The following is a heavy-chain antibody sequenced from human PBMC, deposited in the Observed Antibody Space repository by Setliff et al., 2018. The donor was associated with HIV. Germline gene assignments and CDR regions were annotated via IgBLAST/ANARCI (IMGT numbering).Heavy chain of an antibody. CDR3: VRRTDYYGSGSESSFDY. J-gene: IGHJ4*02. V-gene: IGHV4-59*08. Sequence: SETLSLTCTVSGGSITSHYWGWIRQPPGKGLEWIGSFYHGGSTLYNPSLRSRVTISVDTSKNHFSLILTSVTAADTAVYYCVRRTDYYGSGSESSFDYWGQGTLVTVSS. D-gene: IGHD3-10*01. CDR1: GGSITSHY. CDR2: FYHGGST.